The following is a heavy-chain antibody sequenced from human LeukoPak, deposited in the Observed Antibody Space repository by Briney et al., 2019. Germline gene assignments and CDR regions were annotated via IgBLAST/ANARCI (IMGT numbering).Heavy chain of an antibody. J-gene: IGHJ4*02. CDR3: ARSVVEAGSYYFDY. V-gene: IGHV5-51*01. CDR2: IYPGDSDT. CDR1: GYSFTSYW. Sequence: GESLKISCKGSGYSFTSYWIGWVRQIPGKGLEWMGIIYPGDSDTRYSPSFQGQVPISADKSISTAYLQWSSLKASDTAMYYCARSVVEAGSYYFDYWGQGTLVTVSS. D-gene: IGHD3-3*01.